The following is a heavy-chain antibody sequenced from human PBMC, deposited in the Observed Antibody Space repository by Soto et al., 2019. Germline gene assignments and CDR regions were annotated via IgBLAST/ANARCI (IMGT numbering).Heavy chain of an antibody. CDR1: GNSFSSYI. CDR2: IIPIFGTA. CDR3: ARDYSSVRYYFDN. Sequence: SVKVSCKASGNSFSSYILTWVRQAPGQGLEWMGGIIPIFGTADYAQKFQGRVTITADESTSTAYMELNSLRSEDTAVYYCARDYSSVRYYFDNWGQGTLVTVSS. D-gene: IGHD3-22*01. V-gene: IGHV1-69*13. J-gene: IGHJ4*02.